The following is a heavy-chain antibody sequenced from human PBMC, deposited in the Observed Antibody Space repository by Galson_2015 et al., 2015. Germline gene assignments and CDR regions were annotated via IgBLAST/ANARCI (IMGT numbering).Heavy chain of an antibody. CDR3: ARRFSSSSVFDY. CDR1: GFTFNSYW. V-gene: IGHV3-7*01. J-gene: IGHJ4*02. Sequence: SLRLSCAASGFTFNSYWMGWVRQAPGKGLEWVADIKQDGSDKSCVESVKGRFTVSRDNAKNSLYLQMNSLRAEDTAVYYCARRFSSSSVFDYWGQGTVVTVSS. D-gene: IGHD6-6*01. CDR2: IKQDGSDK.